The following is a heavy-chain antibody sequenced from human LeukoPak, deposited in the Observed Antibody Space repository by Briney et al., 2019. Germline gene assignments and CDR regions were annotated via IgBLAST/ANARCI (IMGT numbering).Heavy chain of an antibody. Sequence: GGSLRLSCEGTGFTATSNYMSWVCHAPGKGLELVSLRYSAGSTFYADSVKGRFTISRDNSKNTPYLQMNSLRAEDTTLYFCARDSSSFPTSFDSWGQGTLVTVSS. CDR2: RYSAGST. CDR1: GFTATSNY. D-gene: IGHD2/OR15-2a*01. V-gene: IGHV3-53*01. J-gene: IGHJ4*02. CDR3: ARDSSSFPTSFDS.